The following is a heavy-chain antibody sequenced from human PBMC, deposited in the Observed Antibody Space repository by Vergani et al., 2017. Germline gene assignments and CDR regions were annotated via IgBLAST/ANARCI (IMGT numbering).Heavy chain of an antibody. J-gene: IGHJ6*03. CDR3: AKAGSVTSGSRQYNFDMDV. CDR1: GFSFSSHA. D-gene: IGHD3-10*01. CDR2: ISNDGSKK. V-gene: IGHV3-30*18. Sequence: QVQLAESGGGRVQPGRSLRLSCAASGFSFSSHAIHWVRQAPGKGLEWVAVISNDGSKKYYADSGKGRFTISRDKSKNTLDLQMNSLRTQDTAVYYCAKAGSVTSGSRQYNFDMDVWGKGTTVTVS.